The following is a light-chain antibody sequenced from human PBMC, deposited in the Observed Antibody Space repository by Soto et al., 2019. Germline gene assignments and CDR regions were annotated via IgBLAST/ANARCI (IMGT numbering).Light chain of an antibody. V-gene: IGLV1-47*01. CDR3: AAWYDSLSGPV. Sequence: QSVLTQPPSASGTPGQRVTISCSGSSSNIGSNYVYWYQQLPGAAPQLLIYKNNRRPSGVADRFSGSTTGASASLAISGLRSEDEADYYCAAWYDSLSGPVFGGGTQLTVL. CDR1: SSNIGSNY. J-gene: IGLJ7*01. CDR2: KNN.